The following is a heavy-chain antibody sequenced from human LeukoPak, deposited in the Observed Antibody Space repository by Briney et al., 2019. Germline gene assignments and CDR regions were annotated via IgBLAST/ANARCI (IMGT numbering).Heavy chain of an antibody. CDR1: GFTFGSYG. V-gene: IGHV3-30*18. CDR2: ISYDGRNK. Sequence: GRSLRLSCAASGFTFGSYGMHWVRQAPGKGLEWVAVISYDGRNKYYVDSVKGRFTISRDNSKNTLYLQMNSQRAEDTAVYYCAKDWHTVTSFDYWGQGTLVTVSS. CDR3: AKDWHTVTSFDY. D-gene: IGHD4-17*01. J-gene: IGHJ4*02.